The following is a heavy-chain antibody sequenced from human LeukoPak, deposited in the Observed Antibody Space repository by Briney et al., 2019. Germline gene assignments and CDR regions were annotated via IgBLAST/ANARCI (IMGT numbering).Heavy chain of an antibody. CDR3: ARHGTSGIYRRPFDI. D-gene: IGHD1-26*01. V-gene: IGHV4-59*08. J-gene: IGHJ3*02. Sequence: SETLSLTCTVSGGSMSSYYWSWIRQPPGKGLEWIGYIYDSGSTNYNPSLKSRVTISVDTSNNQFSLKLNSVTAADTTVYYCARHGTSGIYRRPFDIWGQGTMVTVSS. CDR1: GGSMSSYY. CDR2: IYDSGST.